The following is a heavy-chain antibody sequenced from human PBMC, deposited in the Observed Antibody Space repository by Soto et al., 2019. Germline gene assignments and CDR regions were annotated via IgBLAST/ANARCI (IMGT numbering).Heavy chain of an antibody. CDR2: SIPIFGTA. CDR1: GYSFTNND. Sequence: SVKVSCKASGYSFTNNDVSWVRQATGEGLEWMGGSIPIFGTANYAQKFQGRVTITADKSTSTAYMELSSLRSEDTAVYYCARAIKYCGGDCSTVWAQGTMVTVSS. CDR3: ARAIKYCGGDCSTV. V-gene: IGHV1-69*06. D-gene: IGHD2-21*02. J-gene: IGHJ3*01.